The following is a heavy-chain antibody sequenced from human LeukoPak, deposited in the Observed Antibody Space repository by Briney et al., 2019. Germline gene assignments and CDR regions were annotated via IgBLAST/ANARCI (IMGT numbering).Heavy chain of an antibody. J-gene: IGHJ4*02. CDR1: GFTFGDYA. CDR3: SRGQLWLRGEGSGLDY. Sequence: PRRSLRLSCTASGFTFGDYAMSWVRQAPGKGLEWVGFIRSKPYGGTTEYAASVKGRFTISRDDSKSIAYLQMNSLKTEDTAVYYCSRGQLWLRGEGSGLDYRGQGTLVTVSS. V-gene: IGHV3-49*04. CDR2: IRSKPYGGTT. D-gene: IGHD5-18*01.